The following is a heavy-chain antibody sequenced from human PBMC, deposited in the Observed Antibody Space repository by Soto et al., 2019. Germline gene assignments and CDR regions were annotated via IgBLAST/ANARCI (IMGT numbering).Heavy chain of an antibody. CDR1: VFSFGSYV. CDR3: ARGMLVYGHITTEYFQH. V-gene: IGHV3-23*01. Sequence: XGSLRLSCAASVFSFGSYVMSCVRQTPGKGLEWVSAISGSGSSSDYADSVKGRFTISRDNSKNTLYLQMNSLRAEDTAVYFCARGMLVYGHITTEYFQHWGQGTLGTVSS. J-gene: IGHJ1*01. CDR2: ISGSGSSS. D-gene: IGHD6-13*01.